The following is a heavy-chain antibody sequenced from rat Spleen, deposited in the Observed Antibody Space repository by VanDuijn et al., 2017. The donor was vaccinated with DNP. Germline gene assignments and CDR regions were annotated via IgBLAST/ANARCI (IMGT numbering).Heavy chain of an antibody. CDR1: GFIFSNYW. D-gene: IGHD1-6*01. Sequence: EVKLVKSGGGLVQPGRSLKLSCAASGFIFSNYWMTWIRQAPGKGLEWVSSINSDGGGTYYPDSVKGRFTISRDNAENTIYLQMNSLRSEDTATYYCAKGIYYGSLYYFDYWGQGVMVTVSS. CDR3: AKGIYYGSLYYFDY. J-gene: IGHJ2*01. CDR2: INSDGGGT. V-gene: IGHV5-58*01.